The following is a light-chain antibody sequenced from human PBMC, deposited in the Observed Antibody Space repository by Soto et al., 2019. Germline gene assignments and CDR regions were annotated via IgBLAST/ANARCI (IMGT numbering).Light chain of an antibody. CDR3: ATWDGSLPGEV. CDR2: EVV. Sequence: QSALTQPPSASGSPGQSVTISCTGTSSDVGDYNFVSWYQHHPGKAPKLMIYEVVKRPSGVPDRFSGSKSGNTASLTVSGLQAEDEADYYCATWDGSLPGEVFGGGTKVTVL. CDR1: SSDVGDYNF. J-gene: IGLJ2*01. V-gene: IGLV2-8*01.